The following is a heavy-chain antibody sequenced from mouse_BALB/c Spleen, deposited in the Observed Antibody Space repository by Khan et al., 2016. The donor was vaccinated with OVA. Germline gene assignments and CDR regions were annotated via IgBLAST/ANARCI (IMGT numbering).Heavy chain of an antibody. Sequence: EVQLVESGPSLVKPSQTLSLTCSVTGYSITSGFLNWIRKFPGNKFEYLGYITYSGNIYYNPSLKSRISITRDTSKSQYYLQLNSVTTGDTATYYCARSYGSWAMDYWGQGTPVTVSA. V-gene: IGHV3-8*02. CDR1: GYSITSGF. CDR2: ITYSGNI. CDR3: ARSYGSWAMDY. D-gene: IGHD1-1*01. J-gene: IGHJ4*01.